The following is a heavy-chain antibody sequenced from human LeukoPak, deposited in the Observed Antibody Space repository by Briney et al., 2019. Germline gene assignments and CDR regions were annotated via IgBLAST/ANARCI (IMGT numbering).Heavy chain of an antibody. Sequence: GGSLRLSCAASGFTVSSNYMSWVRQALGKGLEWVSVIYSGGSTYFADSVKGRFTISRDNSKNTLYLQMNSLRAEDTAVYYCARDTQYGSGSYDYWGQGTLVTVSS. CDR3: ARDTQYGSGSYDY. CDR2: IYSGGST. CDR1: GFTVSSNY. J-gene: IGHJ4*02. V-gene: IGHV3-53*01. D-gene: IGHD3-10*01.